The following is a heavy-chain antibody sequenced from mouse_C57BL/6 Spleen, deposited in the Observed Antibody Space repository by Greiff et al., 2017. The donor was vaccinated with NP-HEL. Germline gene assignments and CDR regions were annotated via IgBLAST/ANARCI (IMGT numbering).Heavy chain of an antibody. D-gene: IGHD2-4*01. CDR2: IYPGSGST. J-gene: IGHJ2*01. CDR3: ARAYDYDALDY. Sequence: QVQLQQSGAELVKPGASVKMSCKASGYTFTSYWITWVKQRPGQGLEWIGDIYPGSGSTNYNEKFKSKATLTVDTSSSTAYMQLSSLTSEDSAVYYCARAYDYDALDYWGQGTTLTVSS. CDR1: GYTFTSYW. V-gene: IGHV1-55*01.